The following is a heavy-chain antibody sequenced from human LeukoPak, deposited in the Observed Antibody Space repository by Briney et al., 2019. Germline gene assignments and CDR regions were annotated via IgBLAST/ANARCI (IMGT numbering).Heavy chain of an antibody. V-gene: IGHV4-31*03. CDR2: IFYSGTT. CDR3: ASSKAIRYYYESSGYEPYYFDY. Sequence: PSETLSLTCSVSGGSINSGGYFWSWIRQHAGKGLEWMGYIFYSGTTNFNPSLTSRVSISADTSKNQFSLKLSSVTAADTAVYYCASSKAIRYYYESSGYEPYYFDYWGQGTLVTVSS. D-gene: IGHD3-22*01. J-gene: IGHJ4*02. CDR1: GGSINSGGYF.